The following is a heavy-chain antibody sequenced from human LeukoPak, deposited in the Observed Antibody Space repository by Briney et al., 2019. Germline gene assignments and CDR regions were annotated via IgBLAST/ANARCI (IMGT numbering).Heavy chain of an antibody. CDR1: SGSITGYY. D-gene: IGHD3-10*01. Sequence: NPSETLSLTCTVPSGSITGYYWSWIRQPPGKGLEWIGYSYYSGSTSYSPSLKSRVTILVDMSKNQFSLKLSSVTPADTAVYFCARVRLGVGDAFDIWGQGTMVTVSS. V-gene: IGHV4-59*01. CDR3: ARVRLGVGDAFDI. J-gene: IGHJ3*02. CDR2: SYYSGST.